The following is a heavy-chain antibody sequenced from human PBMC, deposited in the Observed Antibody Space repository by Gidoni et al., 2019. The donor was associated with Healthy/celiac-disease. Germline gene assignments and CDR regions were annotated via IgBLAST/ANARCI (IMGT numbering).Heavy chain of an antibody. CDR1: GFTFSSYG. D-gene: IGHD2-2*03. CDR2: IWYDGSNK. Sequence: QVQLVESGGGVVQPGRSLRLSCAASGFTFSSYGMHWVRQAPGKGLEWVAVIWYDGSNKYYADSVKGRFTISRDNSKNTLYLQMNSRRAEDTAVYYCASGYCSSTSCFDAFDIWGQGTMVTVSS. CDR3: ASGYCSSTSCFDAFDI. V-gene: IGHV3-33*01. J-gene: IGHJ3*02.